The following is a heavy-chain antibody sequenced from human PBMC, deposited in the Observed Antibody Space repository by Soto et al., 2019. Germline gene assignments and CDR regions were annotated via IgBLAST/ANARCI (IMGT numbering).Heavy chain of an antibody. CDR2: IDPSDSYT. CDR1: GYTFTSYW. D-gene: IGHD6-19*01. V-gene: IGHV5-10-1*01. CDR3: AVLEWLAPGY. Sequence: GESLKISCQGSGYTFTSYWISWVRQMPGKGLEWMGRIDPSDSYTNYSPSFQGHVTISADKSISTAYLQWSSLKASDTAMYYCAVLEWLAPGYWGQGTLVTVSS. J-gene: IGHJ4*02.